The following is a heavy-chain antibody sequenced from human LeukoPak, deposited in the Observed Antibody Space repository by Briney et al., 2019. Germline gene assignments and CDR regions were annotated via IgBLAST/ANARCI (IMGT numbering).Heavy chain of an antibody. CDR3: ARGPPTGRLQTYYYYYYMDV. CDR2: INPNSGGT. Sequence: ASVKVSCKASGYTFTGYYMHWVRQAPGQGLEWMGWINPNSGGTNYAQKFQGRVTMTRDTSISTAYMELSRLRSDDTAVYYCARGPPTGRLQTYYYYYYMDVWGKGTTVTVSS. CDR1: GYTFTGYY. V-gene: IGHV1-2*02. D-gene: IGHD5-24*01. J-gene: IGHJ6*03.